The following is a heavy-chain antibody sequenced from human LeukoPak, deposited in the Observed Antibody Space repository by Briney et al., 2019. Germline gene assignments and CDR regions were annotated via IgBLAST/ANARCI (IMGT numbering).Heavy chain of an antibody. D-gene: IGHD1-26*01. CDR1: GFSFSTYW. V-gene: IGHV3-30-3*01. CDR3: ARSSGGSYGNAFDI. CDR2: ISYDGSNK. Sequence: GGSLRLSCATSGFSFSTYWMSWVRQAPGKGLEWVAVISYDGSNKYYADSVKGRFTISRDNSKNTLYLQMNSLRAEDTAVYYCARSSGGSYGNAFDIWGQGTMVTVSS. J-gene: IGHJ3*02.